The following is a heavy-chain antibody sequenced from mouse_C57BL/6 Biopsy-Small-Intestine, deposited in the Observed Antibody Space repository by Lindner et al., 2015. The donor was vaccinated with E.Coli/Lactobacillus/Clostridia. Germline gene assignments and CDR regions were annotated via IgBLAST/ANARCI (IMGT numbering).Heavy chain of an antibody. D-gene: IGHD2-2*01. CDR2: INPSTGGT. Sequence: VQLQESGPELVKPGASVKISCKASGYSFTGYYINWVKQSPEKSLEWIGDINPSTGGTSYNQKFKAKATLTVDKSSTTAYMQLTSLTSEDSAIYYCARLGGFDAWLAYWGQGTLVTVSA. J-gene: IGHJ3*01. V-gene: IGHV1-42*01. CDR3: ARLGGFDAWLAY. CDR1: GYSFTGYY.